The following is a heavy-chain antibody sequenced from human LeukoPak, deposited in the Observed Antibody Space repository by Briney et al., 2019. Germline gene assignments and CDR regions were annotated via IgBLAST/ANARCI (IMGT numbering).Heavy chain of an antibody. CDR1: GYTFTGFY. CDR2: INPNSGGT. V-gene: IGHV1-2*02. D-gene: IGHD3-3*01. CDR3: ARGNYDFWSY. Sequence: ASVKVSCKASGYTFTGFYMHWVRQAPGQGLEWMGWINPNSGGTNYAQKFQGRVTMTRGTSISTAYMELSRLRSDDTAVYFCARGNYDFWSYWGQGTLVTVSS. J-gene: IGHJ4*02.